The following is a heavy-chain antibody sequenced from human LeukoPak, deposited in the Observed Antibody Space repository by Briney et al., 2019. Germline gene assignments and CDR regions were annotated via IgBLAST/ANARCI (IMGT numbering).Heavy chain of an antibody. J-gene: IGHJ5*02. CDR1: GITISANY. D-gene: IGHD1-1*01. CDR2: LHFGGNT. CDR3: TRYDIQKGWFGP. Sequence: GGSLRLSCAASGITISANYRSWVRQAPGKGLEWISGLHFGGNTEYIDSFKGRFIISRDNSRNMLFLQMNSLRPEDTAVYYCTRYDIQKGWFGPWGQGTLVTVSS. V-gene: IGHV3-53*01.